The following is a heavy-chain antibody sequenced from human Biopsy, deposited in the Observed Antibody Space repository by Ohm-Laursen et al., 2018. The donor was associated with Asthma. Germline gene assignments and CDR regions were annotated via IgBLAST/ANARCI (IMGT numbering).Heavy chain of an antibody. J-gene: IGHJ6*02. Sequence: SSVKVSCKTSGDTFRTSAFSWVRQAPGQGLEWMGGIMTVFGTTNYAQKFQGRVTITADESTSTAYMEVTSLRSEDTAIYYCARCQVGYSSGWSLLLKKIYYSGMDVWGQGTAVTVSS. CDR3: ARCQVGYSSGWSLLLKKIYYSGMDV. CDR1: GDTFRTSA. CDR2: IMTVFGTT. V-gene: IGHV1-69*01. D-gene: IGHD6-13*01.